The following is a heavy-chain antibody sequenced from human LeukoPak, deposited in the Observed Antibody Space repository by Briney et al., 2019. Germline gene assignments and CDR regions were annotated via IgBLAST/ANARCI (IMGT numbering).Heavy chain of an antibody. CDR3: AKDLRPYSGYDYLDY. CDR1: GFTFSSYG. J-gene: IGHJ4*02. D-gene: IGHD5-12*01. Sequence: GRSLRLSCAASGFTFSSYGMHWVRQAPGKGLEWVAVISYDGSNKYYADSVKGRFTISRDKSKNTLYLQMNSLRAEDTAVYYCAKDLRPYSGYDYLDYWGQGTLVTVSS. CDR2: ISYDGSNK. V-gene: IGHV3-30*18.